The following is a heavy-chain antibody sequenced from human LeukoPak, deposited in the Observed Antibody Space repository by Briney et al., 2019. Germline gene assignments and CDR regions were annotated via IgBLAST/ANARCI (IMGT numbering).Heavy chain of an antibody. Sequence: SETLSLTCTVSDGSLSGHYWSWIRQPPGKGLESIGFVYYSGTTNYNPSLKSRVTISVDTSKNQFSLKLTSVTAADTAVYYCARDRFMAADPARNWFDPWGQGTLVTVSS. CDR3: ARDRFMAADPARNWFDP. J-gene: IGHJ5*02. V-gene: IGHV4-59*11. CDR2: VYYSGTT. D-gene: IGHD6-13*01. CDR1: DGSLSGHY.